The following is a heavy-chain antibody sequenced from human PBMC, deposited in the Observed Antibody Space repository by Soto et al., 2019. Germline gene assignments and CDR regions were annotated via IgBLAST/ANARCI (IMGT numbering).Heavy chain of an antibody. D-gene: IGHD3-9*01. CDR1: GWKFTSYW. CDR3: ASRLRYFDWLLYY. Sequence: ESLQISDKGPGWKFTSYWIGWVRQMPGKGLEWMGIIYPGDSDTRYSPSFQGQVTISADKSISTAYLQWSSLKASDTAMYYCASRLRYFDWLLYYWGQGTLVTVSS. V-gene: IGHV5-51*01. CDR2: IYPGDSDT. J-gene: IGHJ4*02.